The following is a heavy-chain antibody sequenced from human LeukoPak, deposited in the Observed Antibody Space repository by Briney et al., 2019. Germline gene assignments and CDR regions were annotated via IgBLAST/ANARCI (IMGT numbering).Heavy chain of an antibody. CDR3: ARLLGPMIARGYFDY. Sequence: RGEFLKISCKGSGYRFTSDWIGWVRQMPGKGLEWMGIIYPGDSDTRYSPSFQGQVTISADKSINTAYLQWSSLKASDTAMYYCARLLGPMIARGYFDYWGQGTLVTVSS. V-gene: IGHV5-51*01. J-gene: IGHJ4*02. CDR2: IYPGDSDT. CDR1: GYRFTSDW. D-gene: IGHD3-22*01.